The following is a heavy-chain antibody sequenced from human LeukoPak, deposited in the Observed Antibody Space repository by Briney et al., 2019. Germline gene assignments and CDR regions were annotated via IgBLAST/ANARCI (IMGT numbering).Heavy chain of an antibody. CDR2: IKEDGSEK. CDR1: GFTFSSYW. Sequence: GGSLRLSCAASGFTFSSYWMSWVRQAPGKGLEWVANIKEDGSEKFHVGSVRGRFTISRDNAKNSLYLQMNSLRAEDTAVYYCARDGVAELMSALDYWGQGSLVTVSS. D-gene: IGHD1-26*01. V-gene: IGHV3-7*01. J-gene: IGHJ4*02. CDR3: ARDGVAELMSALDY.